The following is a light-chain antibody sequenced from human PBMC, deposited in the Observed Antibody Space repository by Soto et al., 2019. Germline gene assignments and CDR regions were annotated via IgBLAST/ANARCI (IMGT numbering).Light chain of an antibody. J-gene: IGKJ1*01. V-gene: IGKV3-20*01. CDR1: QSVSSSY. CDR2: GVS. CDR3: QQYGTSPWT. Sequence: EIVLTQSPGTLSLSPGERASLSCRASQSVSSSYLAWYQQKPGQAPRLLIYGVSTRATDIPDRFSGSGSGTDFTLTISGLEPEDFAVYYRQQYGTSPWTFGQGTKVEIK.